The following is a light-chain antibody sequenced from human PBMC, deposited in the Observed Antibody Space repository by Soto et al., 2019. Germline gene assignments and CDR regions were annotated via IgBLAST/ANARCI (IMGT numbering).Light chain of an antibody. Sequence: EIVLTQSPGTLSLSPGERATLSCRASQSVSNIYFAWYQQRPGQAPRLLIYDASSRATGIPDRFSGSGSGTDFTLTISRLEPEDFAVYYCQRYGRSAGLFTFGPGTKVDIK. J-gene: IGKJ3*01. V-gene: IGKV3-20*01. CDR3: QRYGRSAGLFT. CDR1: QSVSNIY. CDR2: DAS.